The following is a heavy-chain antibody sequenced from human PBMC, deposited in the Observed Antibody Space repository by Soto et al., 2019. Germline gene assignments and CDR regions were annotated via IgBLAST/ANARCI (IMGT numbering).Heavy chain of an antibody. D-gene: IGHD3-3*01. CDR3: ARARPPHSDFCSGPYEFDL. J-gene: IGHJ2*01. V-gene: IGHV3-74*01. CDR2: INSDGSST. Sequence: GGSLRLSCAASGFTVSSYWMHWVRQAPGKGLVWVSRINSDGSSTSYADSVKGRCTISRDNATNRLYLQMNSLRAEDTAVYYCARARPPHSDFCSGPYEFDLWGHGTLVTVSS. CDR1: GFTVSSYW.